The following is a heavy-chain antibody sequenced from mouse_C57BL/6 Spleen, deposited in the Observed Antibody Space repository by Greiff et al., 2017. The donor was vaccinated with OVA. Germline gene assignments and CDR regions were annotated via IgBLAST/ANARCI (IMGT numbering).Heavy chain of an antibody. CDR2: INYDGSST. CDR3: ARGPYYYGSSPWFAY. V-gene: IGHV5-16*01. J-gene: IGHJ3*01. CDR1: GFTFSDYY. D-gene: IGHD1-1*01. Sequence: VQLVESEGGLVQPGSSMKLSCTASGFTFSDYYMAWVRQVPEKGLEWVANINYDGSSTYYLDSLKSRFIISRDNAKNILYLQMSSLKSEDTATYYCARGPYYYGSSPWFAYWGQGTLVTVSA.